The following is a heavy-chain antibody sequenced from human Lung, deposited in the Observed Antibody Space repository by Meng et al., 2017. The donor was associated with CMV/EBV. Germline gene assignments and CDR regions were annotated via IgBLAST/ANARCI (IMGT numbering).Heavy chain of an antibody. D-gene: IGHD5-24*01. V-gene: IGHV1-46*01. CDR1: GYTLPSYY. Sequence: KVSCKASGYTLPSYYMHWVRQAPGQGLEWMAIINPSGGSTSYAQKFQGRVTMTRDTSTSTVYMELSSLRSEDTAVYYCARDLGYNDDYWGQGTLVTVSS. CDR3: ARDLGYNDDY. J-gene: IGHJ4*02. CDR2: INPSGGST.